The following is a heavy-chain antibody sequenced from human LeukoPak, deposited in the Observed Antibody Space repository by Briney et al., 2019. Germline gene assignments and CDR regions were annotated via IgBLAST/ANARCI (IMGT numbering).Heavy chain of an antibody. CDR2: IYTSGST. CDR3: AREGSVAAGYFQR. J-gene: IGHJ1*01. Sequence: MPSETLSLTCTVSGGSINSGSYYWTWIRQPAGKGLEWIVRIYTSGSTNYNPSLRGRVTISADTSTNQFSLRLSSVTAADTAVYYCAREGSVAAGYFQRWGQGTLVTVSS. D-gene: IGHD6-19*01. V-gene: IGHV4-61*02. CDR1: GGSINSGSYY.